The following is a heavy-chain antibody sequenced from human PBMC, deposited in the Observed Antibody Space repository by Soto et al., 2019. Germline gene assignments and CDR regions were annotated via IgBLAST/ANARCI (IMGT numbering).Heavy chain of an antibody. Sequence: TLSLPCTVSGGSISRGGYYWSFIRQHPGKGLEWIGYIYYSGSTYYNPSLKSRVTISVDTSKNQFSLKLSSVTAADTAVYYCARAGASPGPPTLDYWGQGTLVTVSS. CDR2: IYYSGST. D-gene: IGHD1-26*01. CDR3: ARAGASPGPPTLDY. V-gene: IGHV4-31*03. J-gene: IGHJ4*02. CDR1: GGSISRGGYY.